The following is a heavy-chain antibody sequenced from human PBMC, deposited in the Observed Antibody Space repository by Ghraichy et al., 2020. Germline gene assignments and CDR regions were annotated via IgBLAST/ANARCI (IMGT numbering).Heavy chain of an antibody. V-gene: IGHV1-2*02. D-gene: IGHD6-19*01. CDR1: GYTYTTFY. CDR2: INPKNGET. CDR3: ARGGGWYYYDY. J-gene: IGHJ4*02. Sequence: ATVKVSCKASGYTYTTFYIHWMRQTPGQGLEFLGWINPKNGETKYARNFQGRVTLTRDTPITTAYMELNSLRSDDTAVYFCARGGGWYYYDYWGQGTLVTVSS.